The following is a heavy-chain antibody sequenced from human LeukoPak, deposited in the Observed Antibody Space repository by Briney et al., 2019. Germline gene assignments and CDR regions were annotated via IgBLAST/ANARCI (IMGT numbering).Heavy chain of an antibody. CDR3: RIAAAGNIDY. D-gene: IGHD6-13*01. CDR2: INPSGGST. V-gene: IGHV1-46*01. CDR1: GYTFTSYY. J-gene: IGHJ4*02. Sequence: ASVKVSCKASGYTFTSYYMHWVRQAPGQGLEWMGIINPSGGSTSYAQKFQGRVTMTEDTSTDTAYMELSSLRSEDTAVYYCRIAAAGNIDYWGQGTLVTVSS.